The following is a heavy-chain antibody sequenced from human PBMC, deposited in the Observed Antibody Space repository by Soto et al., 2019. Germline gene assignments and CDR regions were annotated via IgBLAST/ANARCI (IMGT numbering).Heavy chain of an antibody. D-gene: IGHD2-21*02. CDR3: ARSIVVVTALDY. Sequence: ASVKVSCKASGYTFTTYGISWVRQAPGQGLEWMGWISVYNGNTNYAQKLQGRVTMTTDTSTSTAYMELSSLRSDDTAVYYCARSIVVVTALDYWGQGTLVTVSS. J-gene: IGHJ4*02. CDR2: ISVYNGNT. CDR1: GYTFTTYG. V-gene: IGHV1-18*01.